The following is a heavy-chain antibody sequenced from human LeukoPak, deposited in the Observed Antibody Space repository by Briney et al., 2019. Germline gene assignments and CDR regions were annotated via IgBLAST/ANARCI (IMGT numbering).Heavy chain of an antibody. J-gene: IGHJ4*02. CDR3: ARGDGWELPSDY. Sequence: SETLSLTCTVSGGSISTYYWSWIRQPPGKGLEWIGYIYHSGSTKYNPSLKSRVTISVDTSKNQFSLKLSSVTAADTAVYYCARGDGWELPSDYWGQGTLVTVSS. CDR1: GGSISTYY. V-gene: IGHV4-59*12. D-gene: IGHD1-26*01. CDR2: IYHSGST.